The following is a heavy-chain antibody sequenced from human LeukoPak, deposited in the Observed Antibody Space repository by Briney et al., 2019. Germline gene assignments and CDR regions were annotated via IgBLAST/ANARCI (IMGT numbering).Heavy chain of an antibody. D-gene: IGHD3-22*01. V-gene: IGHV3-11*04. J-gene: IGHJ4*01. CDR2: ISSICSTI. Sequence: VGSVRLSWACSGFTFSDDYMSWIREGPRNGLDWVSYISSICSTIYYADSMKGRFTSSSVNAKSSLYLEMNVLRAQDTAVYYSAREYYDSRGYYYFDDWGKGAMVTVSS. CDR1: GFTFSDDY. CDR3: AREYYDSRGYYYFDD.